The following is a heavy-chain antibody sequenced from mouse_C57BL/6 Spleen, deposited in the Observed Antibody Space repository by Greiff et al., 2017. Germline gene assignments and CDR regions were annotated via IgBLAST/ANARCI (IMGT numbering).Heavy chain of an antibody. D-gene: IGHD3-3*01. CDR1: GYTFTSYW. CDR3: ARGDWRGYYFDY. J-gene: IGHJ2*01. V-gene: IGHV1-69*01. Sequence: VQLQQPGAELVMPGASVKLSCKASGYTFTSYWMHWVKQRPGQGLEWIGEIDPSDSYTNYNQKFKGKSTLTVDKSSSTAYMQLSSLTSEDSAVYYCARGDWRGYYFDYWGQGTTLTVSS. CDR2: IDPSDSYT.